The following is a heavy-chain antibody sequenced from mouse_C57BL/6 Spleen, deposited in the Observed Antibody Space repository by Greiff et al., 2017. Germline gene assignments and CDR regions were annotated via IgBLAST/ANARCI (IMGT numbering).Heavy chain of an antibody. D-gene: IGHD3-2*02. CDR2: IDPSDSYT. CDR3: AREAGGGYFDY. CDR1: GYTFTSYW. V-gene: IGHV1-69*01. Sequence: QVQLQQPGAELVMPGASVKLSCKASGYTFTSYWMHWVKQRPGQGLEWIGEIDPSDSYTNYNQKFKGKSTLTVDKSSSTAYMQLSSLTSEDSAVYYCAREAGGGYFDYWGQGTTLTVSS. J-gene: IGHJ2*01.